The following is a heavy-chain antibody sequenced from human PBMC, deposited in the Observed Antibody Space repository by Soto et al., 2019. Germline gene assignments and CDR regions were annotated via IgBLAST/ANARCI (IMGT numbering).Heavy chain of an antibody. Sequence: PGGSLRLSCAASGFTFSSYAMRWVRQAPVKGLEWVAVIWYDGSNKYYADSVKGRFTISRDNSKNTLYLQMNSLRAEDTAVYYCARDLRVGAIYYYYGMDVWGQGTTVTVSS. V-gene: IGHV3-33*08. CDR3: ARDLRVGAIYYYYGMDV. D-gene: IGHD1-26*01. CDR2: IWYDGSNK. J-gene: IGHJ6*02. CDR1: GFTFSSYA.